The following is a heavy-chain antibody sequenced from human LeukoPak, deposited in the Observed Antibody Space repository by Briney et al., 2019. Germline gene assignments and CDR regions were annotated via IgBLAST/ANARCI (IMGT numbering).Heavy chain of an antibody. V-gene: IGHV4-61*02. Sequence: PSETLSLTCTVSRGSLSSGSYYWSWIRPPAGKGLECLGRIYTSGSTNHNPSLRSRVTISVDTPKNQFSLKLSTVSAGDTSLCYWAREMANWLDPWRQGSLVTVCS. J-gene: IGHJ5*02. CDR2: IYTSGST. CDR3: AREMANWLDP. D-gene: IGHD2-8*01. CDR1: RGSLSSGSYY.